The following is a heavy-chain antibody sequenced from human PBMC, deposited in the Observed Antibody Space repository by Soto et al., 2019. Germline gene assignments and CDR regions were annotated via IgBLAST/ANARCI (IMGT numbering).Heavy chain of an antibody. Sequence: QVQLQESGPGLVKPSETLSLTCTVSGGSISSYYWSWIRQPPGKGLEWIGYIYYSGSTNYNPSLMSRVTISVDTSKNQFSLKLSSVTAADTAVYYCARGADGYNPDAFDIWGQGTMVTVSS. J-gene: IGHJ3*02. CDR3: ARGADGYNPDAFDI. V-gene: IGHV4-59*01. D-gene: IGHD5-12*01. CDR1: GGSISSYY. CDR2: IYYSGST.